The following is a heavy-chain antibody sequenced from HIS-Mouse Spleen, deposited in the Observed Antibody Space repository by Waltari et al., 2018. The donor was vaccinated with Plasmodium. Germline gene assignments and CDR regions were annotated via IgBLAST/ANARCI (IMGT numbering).Heavy chain of an antibody. CDR2: INPNSGGT. D-gene: IGHD6-13*01. CDR1: GYTFTGYY. J-gene: IGHJ1*01. V-gene: IGHV1-2*02. CDR3: ARVLGYKAAAGTFVEYFQH. Sequence: QVQLVQSGAEVKKPGASVKVSCKASGYTFTGYYMHWVRQAPGQGLEWMGWINPNSGGTNYAQKFQGRVTMTRDTSISTAYMALSRLRSDDTAVDYCARVLGYKAAAGTFVEYFQHWGQGTLVTVSS.